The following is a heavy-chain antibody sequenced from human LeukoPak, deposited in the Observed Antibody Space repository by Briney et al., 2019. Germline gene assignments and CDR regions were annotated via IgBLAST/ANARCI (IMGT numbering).Heavy chain of an antibody. Sequence: ASVKVSCKASGYAFTGYYMHWVRQAPGQGLEWMGWINPNSGGTNYAQKFQGRVTMTRDTSISTAYMELSRLRSDDTAVYYCARGVPNWVSPTEYHSFGDWGQGTRVAVSS. J-gene: IGHJ4*02. CDR3: ARGVPNWVSPTEYHSFGD. CDR1: GYAFTGYY. CDR2: INPNSGGT. D-gene: IGHD7-27*01. V-gene: IGHV1-2*02.